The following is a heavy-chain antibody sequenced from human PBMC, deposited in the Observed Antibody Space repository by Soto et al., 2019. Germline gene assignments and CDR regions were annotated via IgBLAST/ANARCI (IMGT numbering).Heavy chain of an antibody. V-gene: IGHV3-30*14. CDR3: ALMAGLVVSDYYGLNV. J-gene: IGHJ6*02. Sequence: QVHLVESGGGVVQPGRSLRLSCVASGFSFSDYSIHWVRQAPGKGMEWVGFISYDGDKKFLADSVKGRFNISRDNAKNTVYLQMTSLRPEDTAVFHCALMAGLVVSDYYGLNVWGQGTTVTVSS. CDR2: ISYDGDKK. CDR1: GFSFSDYS. D-gene: IGHD2-21*01.